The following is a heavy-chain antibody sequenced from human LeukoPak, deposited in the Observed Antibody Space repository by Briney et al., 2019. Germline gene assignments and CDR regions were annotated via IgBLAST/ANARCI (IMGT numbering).Heavy chain of an antibody. J-gene: IGHJ4*02. CDR3: AKDQITMVRGVPNFDY. CDR1: GFTFSSYA. Sequence: PGGSLRLSCAASGFTFSSYAMSWVRQAPGKGLEWVAVISYDGSNKYYADSVKGRFTISRDNSKNTLYLQMNSLRAEDTAVYYCAKDQITMVRGVPNFDYWGQGTLVTVSS. D-gene: IGHD3-10*01. CDR2: ISYDGSNK. V-gene: IGHV3-30*18.